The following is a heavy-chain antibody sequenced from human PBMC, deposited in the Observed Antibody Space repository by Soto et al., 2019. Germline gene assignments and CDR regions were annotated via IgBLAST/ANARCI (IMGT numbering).Heavy chain of an antibody. CDR1: GFTFSSYA. D-gene: IGHD4-17*01. J-gene: IGHJ4*02. CDR2: ITYDGSNK. CDR3: ARTPTTVTTSYYFDY. Sequence: QVQLVESGGGVVQPGRSLRLSCAASGFTFSSYAMHWVRQAPGKGLEWVAVITYDGSNKYYADSVKGRFTISRDNSKNTLYLQLNSLRPEDRAVYFWARTPTTVTTSYYFDYWAQGTL. V-gene: IGHV3-30-3*01.